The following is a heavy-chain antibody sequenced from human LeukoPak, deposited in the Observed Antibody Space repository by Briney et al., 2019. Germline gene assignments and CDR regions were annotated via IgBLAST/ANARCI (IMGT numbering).Heavy chain of an antibody. J-gene: IGHJ4*02. Sequence: ASVKVSCKASGYTFTGYYMHWVRQAPGQGLEWMGWINPNSGGTNYAQKFQGRVTMTRDTSVSTAYMELSRLRSDDTAVYYCARGGYYASSGYIPADYWGQGTLVTVSS. D-gene: IGHD3-22*01. CDR3: ARGGYYASSGYIPADY. CDR2: INPNSGGT. CDR1: GYTFTGYY. V-gene: IGHV1-2*02.